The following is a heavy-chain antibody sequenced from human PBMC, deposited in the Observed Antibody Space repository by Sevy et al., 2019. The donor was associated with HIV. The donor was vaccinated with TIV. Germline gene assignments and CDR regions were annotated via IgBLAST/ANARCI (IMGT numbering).Heavy chain of an antibody. V-gene: IGHV3-30-3*01. D-gene: IGHD3-3*01. CDR1: RFTFSSYA. Sequence: GGSLRLSCAASRFTFSSYAMHWVRQAPGKGLEWVAVISYDGSNKYYADSVKGRFTISRDNSKNTLYLQMNSLRAEDTAVYYCARGDFWSGYHYYYYGMDVWGQGTTVTVSS. CDR3: ARGDFWSGYHYYYYGMDV. J-gene: IGHJ6*02. CDR2: ISYDGSNK.